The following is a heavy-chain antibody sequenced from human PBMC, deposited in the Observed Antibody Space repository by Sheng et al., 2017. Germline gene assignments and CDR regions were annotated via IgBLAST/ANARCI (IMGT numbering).Heavy chain of an antibody. CDR1: GGSISSSTYY. Sequence: LLQESGPGLVKPSETLSLTCTVSGGSISSSTYYWGWIRQSPGKGLEWIGSFYYSENTYYNPSLKSRVTISVDTSKNQFYLKLTSVTAADTAVYYCARDPGTLVVVSATPKPYWGQGTLVTVSS. CDR2: FYYSENT. J-gene: IGHJ4*02. D-gene: IGHD2-15*01. CDR3: ARDPGTLVVVSATPKPY. V-gene: IGHV4-39*07.